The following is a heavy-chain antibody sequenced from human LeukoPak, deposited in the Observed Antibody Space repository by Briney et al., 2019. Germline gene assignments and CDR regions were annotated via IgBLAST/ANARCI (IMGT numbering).Heavy chain of an antibody. CDR2: IYHSGST. V-gene: IGHV4-30-2*01. Sequence: SETLSLTCAVSGGSISSGGYSWSWIRQPPGKGLEWIGYIYHSGSTYYNPSLKGRVTISVDRSKNQFSLKLSSVTAADTAVYYCARGYYGDYGWFDPWGQGTLVTVSS. J-gene: IGHJ5*02. CDR3: ARGYYGDYGWFDP. CDR1: GGSISSGGYS. D-gene: IGHD4-17*01.